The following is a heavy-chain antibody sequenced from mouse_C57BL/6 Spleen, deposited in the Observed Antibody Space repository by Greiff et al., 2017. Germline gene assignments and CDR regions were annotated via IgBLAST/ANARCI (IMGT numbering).Heavy chain of an antibody. V-gene: IGHV1-81*01. J-gene: IGHJ4*01. CDR1: GYTFTSYG. CDR3: ARWYYGSYYAMDY. D-gene: IGHD1-1*01. Sequence: VQLQESGAELARPGASVKLSCKASGYTFTSYGISWVKQRTGQGLEWIGEIYPRSGNTYYNEKFKGKATLTADKSSSTAYMELRSLTSEDSAVYFCARWYYGSYYAMDYWGQGTSVTVSS. CDR2: IYPRSGNT.